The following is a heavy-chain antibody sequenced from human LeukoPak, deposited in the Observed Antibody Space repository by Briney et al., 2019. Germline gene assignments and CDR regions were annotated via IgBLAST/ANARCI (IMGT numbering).Heavy chain of an antibody. V-gene: IGHV4-38-2*02. CDR2: IYHSGNT. CDR1: GYSIRSGYY. J-gene: IGHJ4*02. CDR3: ARAEGSYFFDY. D-gene: IGHD1-26*01. Sequence: SETLSLTCTVSGYSIRSGYYWGWIRQSPGKGLEWIGSIYHSGNTYSNPSLKSRVTISVDTSKNQFSLKLSSATAADTAVYYCARAEGSYFFDYWGQGTLVTVSS.